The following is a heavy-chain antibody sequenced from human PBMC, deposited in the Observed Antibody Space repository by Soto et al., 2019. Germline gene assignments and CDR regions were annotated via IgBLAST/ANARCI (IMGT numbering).Heavy chain of an antibody. CDR1: GYTFTSYG. D-gene: IGHD3-3*01. Sequence: ASGKVSCKASGYTFTSYGISWVRQAPGQGLEWMGWISAYNGNTNYAQKLQGRVTMTTDTSTSTAYMELRSLRSDDTAVYYCARGTATYDFWSGYRNYYYGMDVWGQGTTVPVPS. J-gene: IGHJ6*02. V-gene: IGHV1-18*01. CDR3: ARGTATYDFWSGYRNYYYGMDV. CDR2: ISAYNGNT.